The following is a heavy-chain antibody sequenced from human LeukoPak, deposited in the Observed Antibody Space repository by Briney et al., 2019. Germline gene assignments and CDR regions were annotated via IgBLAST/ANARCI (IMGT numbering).Heavy chain of an antibody. CDR1: GYTFTGYY. CDR3: ARGFGYGDYVFFGLFDY. J-gene: IGHJ4*02. D-gene: IGHD4-17*01. CDR2: INPNSGGT. V-gene: IGHV1-2*02. Sequence: ASVKVSCRASGYTFTGYYMHWVRQAPGQGLEWMGWINPNSGGTNYAQKFQGRVTMTRDTSISTAYMELSRLRSDDTAVYYCARGFGYGDYVFFGLFDYWGQGTLVTVSS.